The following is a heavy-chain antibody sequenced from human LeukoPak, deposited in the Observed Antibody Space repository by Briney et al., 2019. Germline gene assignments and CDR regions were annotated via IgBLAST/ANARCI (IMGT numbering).Heavy chain of an antibody. J-gene: IGHJ3*02. CDR2: ISAYNGNT. CDR3: ARVLGYCSSTSCLGAFDI. CDR1: GYTFTSYG. D-gene: IGHD2-2*01. V-gene: IGHV1-18*01. Sequence: ASVKVSCKASGYTFTSYGISWVRQAPGQGLEWMGWISAYNGNTNYAQKLQGRVTMTTDTSTSTAYMELRSLRSDDTAVYYCARVLGYCSSTSCLGAFDIWGQGTMVTVSS.